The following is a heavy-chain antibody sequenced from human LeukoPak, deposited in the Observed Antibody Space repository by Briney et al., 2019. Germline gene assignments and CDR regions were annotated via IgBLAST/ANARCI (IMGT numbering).Heavy chain of an antibody. Sequence: GGSLRLSCAVSGITLSNYGMSGVRQAPGKGLEWVAGISGSGGGANYADSVKGRFTISRDNSKNTLYLQMNSLRAEETAVYFCAKRGVVIRVFLVGFHKEANYFDSWGQGALVTVSS. CDR1: GITLSNYG. D-gene: IGHD3-10*01. CDR2: ISGSGGGA. CDR3: AKRGVVIRVFLVGFHKEANYFDS. J-gene: IGHJ4*02. V-gene: IGHV3-23*01.